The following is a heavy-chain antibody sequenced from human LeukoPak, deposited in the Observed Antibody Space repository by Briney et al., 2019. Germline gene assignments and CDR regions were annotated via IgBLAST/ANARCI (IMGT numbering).Heavy chain of an antibody. D-gene: IGHD6-13*01. CDR3: AKDIGAAGLFDY. V-gene: IGHV3-9*01. J-gene: IGHJ4*02. Sequence: GGSLRLSCATSGFTFDDYAMHWVRQAPGKGLEWVSSISWNSGSIGYADSVKGRFTISRDNSENTLYLQMNSLRAEDTAVYYCAKDIGAAGLFDYWGQGTLVTVSS. CDR2: ISWNSGSI. CDR1: GFTFDDYA.